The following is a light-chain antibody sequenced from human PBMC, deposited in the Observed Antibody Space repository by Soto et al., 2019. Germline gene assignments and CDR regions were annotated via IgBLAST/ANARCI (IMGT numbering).Light chain of an antibody. Sequence: QSALTQPASVSGSPGQSITISCPGTSSDVGGYNYVSWYQQHPGKAPKLMIYDVSNRPSGVSNRFSGSKSGNTASLTISGRQAEDEADYYCSSYTSSSTLVFGGGTQLTVL. CDR2: DVS. CDR1: SSDVGGYNY. J-gene: IGLJ2*01. V-gene: IGLV2-14*01. CDR3: SSYTSSSTLV.